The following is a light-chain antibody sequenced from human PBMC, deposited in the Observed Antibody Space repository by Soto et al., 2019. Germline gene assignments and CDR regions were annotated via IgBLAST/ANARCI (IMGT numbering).Light chain of an antibody. V-gene: IGKV3-15*01. CDR1: QTISNT. CDR2: AAS. Sequence: EVVMPQSLATLSVSPGAKVSLSGRANQTISNTLAWYQQKPGQAPRLLIYAASTRATGVSARFSGSGSGTEFTLTISSLQPDEFATYYCQQYNSYLWTVGQGTKVEIK. CDR3: QQYNSYLWT. J-gene: IGKJ1*01.